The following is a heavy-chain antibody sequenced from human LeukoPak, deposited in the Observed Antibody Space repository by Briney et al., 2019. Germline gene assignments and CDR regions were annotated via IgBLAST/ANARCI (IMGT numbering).Heavy chain of an antibody. Sequence: GTSQSIYRTTTRFTYGSNNMHWVRQAPGKGLEWVAVISYDGSDKYYADSVKGRFTISRDNSKDSLYLQMNRLRAEDTAVYYCAKGLTANYFGSGRLFEYWGQGTLVTVSS. V-gene: IGHV3-30*18. CDR1: RFTYGSNN. J-gene: IGHJ4*02. CDR2: ISYDGSDK. D-gene: IGHD3-10*01. CDR3: AKGLTANYFGSGRLFEY.